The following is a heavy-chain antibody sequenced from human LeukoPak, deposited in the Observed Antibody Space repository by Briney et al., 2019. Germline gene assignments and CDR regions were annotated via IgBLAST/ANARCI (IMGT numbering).Heavy chain of an antibody. Sequence: GASVNVSCKASGYTFTGYYMHWVRQAPGQGLEWMGWINPNSGGTNYAQKFQGRVTMTRDTSISTAYMELSRLRSDDTAVYYCARDPGDVVIVVTAPDYWGQGTLVTVSS. CDR3: ARDPGDVVIVVTAPDY. J-gene: IGHJ4*02. V-gene: IGHV1-2*02. D-gene: IGHD2-15*01. CDR2: INPNSGGT. CDR1: GYTFTGYY.